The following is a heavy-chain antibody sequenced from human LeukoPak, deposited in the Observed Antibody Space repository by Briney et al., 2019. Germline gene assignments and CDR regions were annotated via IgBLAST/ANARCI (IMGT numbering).Heavy chain of an antibody. J-gene: IGHJ4*02. CDR1: GFTFSTYA. Sequence: GESLRLSCAASGFTFSTYAMSWVRQAPGKGLEWVSAISGSGGSTYYADSVKGRFTISRDNSKNTLYLQMNSLRAEDTAVYYCAKDIADYYDSSGFNYWGQGTLVTVSS. V-gene: IGHV3-23*01. D-gene: IGHD3-22*01. CDR3: AKDIADYYDSSGFNY. CDR2: ISGSGGST.